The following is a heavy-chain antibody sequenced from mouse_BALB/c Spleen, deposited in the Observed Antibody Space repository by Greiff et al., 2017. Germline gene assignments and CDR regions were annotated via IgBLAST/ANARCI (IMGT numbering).Heavy chain of an antibody. D-gene: IGHD1-1*01. Sequence: EVKLMESVGGLVQPGGSRKLSCAASGFTFSSFGMHWVRQAPEKGLEWVAYISSGSSTIYYADTVKGRFTISRDNPKNTLFLQMTSLRSEDTAMYYCARSPFFYGSIFDYWGQGTTLTVSS. CDR3: ARSPFFYGSIFDY. J-gene: IGHJ2*01. CDR1: GFTFSSFG. V-gene: IGHV5-17*02. CDR2: ISSGSSTI.